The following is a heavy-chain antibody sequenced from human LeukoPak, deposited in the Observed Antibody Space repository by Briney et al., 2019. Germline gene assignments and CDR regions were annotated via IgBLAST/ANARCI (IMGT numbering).Heavy chain of an antibody. CDR3: ARSDYGSGSYRMLRWAFDWFNP. CDR1: GYTFTSYG. CDR2: ISAYNGNT. V-gene: IGHV1-18*01. D-gene: IGHD3-10*01. J-gene: IGHJ5*02. Sequence: ASVKVSCKASGYTFTSYGISWVRQAPGQGLEWMGWISAYNGNTNYAQKLQGRVTMTTDTSTSKAYMELRSLRSDDTAVYYCARSDYGSGSYRMLRWAFDWFNPWGQGTLVTVSS.